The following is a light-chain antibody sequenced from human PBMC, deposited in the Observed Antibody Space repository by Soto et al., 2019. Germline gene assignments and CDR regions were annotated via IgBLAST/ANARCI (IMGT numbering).Light chain of an antibody. J-gene: IGKJ2*01. Sequence: DIVMTQSPDSLAVSLGERATINCKSSQTALYSSNNKNYLAWYQQKPGQPPKLLIYWASTRESGVPDRFSGSGSGTDFTLTISILQAEDVAVYYCQQYYSTPYTFGQGTKLEIK. CDR1: QTALYSSNNKNY. CDR2: WAS. V-gene: IGKV4-1*01. CDR3: QQYYSTPYT.